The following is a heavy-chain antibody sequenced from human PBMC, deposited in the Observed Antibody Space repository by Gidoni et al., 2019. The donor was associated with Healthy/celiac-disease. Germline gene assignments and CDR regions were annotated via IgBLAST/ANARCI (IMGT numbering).Heavy chain of an antibody. D-gene: IGHD6-13*01. CDR1: GGSISSSSYY. V-gene: IGHV4-39*07. CDR3: ARDQGQQLDY. CDR2: IYYSGST. J-gene: IGHJ4*02. Sequence: QLQLQESGPGLVTPSATLSLTCTVSGGSISSSSYYWGWIRQPPGKGLEWIGSIYYSGSTYYNPSLKSRVTISVDTSKNQSSLKLSSVTAADTAVYYCARDQGQQLDYWGQGTLVTVSS.